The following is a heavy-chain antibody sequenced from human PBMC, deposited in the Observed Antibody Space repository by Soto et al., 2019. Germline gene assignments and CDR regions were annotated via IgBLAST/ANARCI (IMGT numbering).Heavy chain of an antibody. V-gene: IGHV1-69*12. J-gene: IGHJ6*02. CDR2: IVPIFGTA. D-gene: IGHD5-12*01. CDR3: ARGRYSGYDMPDTYYYYNYGMDV. Sequence: QVQLVQSGAEVKKPGSSVKVSCKASGGTFSSHGISWVRQAPGQGLEWMGGIVPIFGTADDAQGFRGRVTITADESTSTAYMELSSLRSEDTAVYYCARGRYSGYDMPDTYYYYNYGMDVWGQGTTVTVSS. CDR1: GGTFSSHG.